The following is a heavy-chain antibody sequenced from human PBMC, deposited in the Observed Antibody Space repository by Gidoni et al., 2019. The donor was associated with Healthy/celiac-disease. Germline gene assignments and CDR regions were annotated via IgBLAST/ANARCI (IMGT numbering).Heavy chain of an antibody. J-gene: IGHJ4*02. CDR3: TRDLFSISKQWLVPFDY. Sequence: VQLVESGGGLVQPGRSLRRSCTASGFTFGDYAMSWFRQAPGKGLEWVGFTRSKAYGGTTEYAASVKGRFTISRDDSKSIAYLQMNSLKTEDTAVYYCTRDLFSISKQWLVPFDYWSQGTLVTVSS. CDR1: GFTFGDYA. V-gene: IGHV3-49*03. CDR2: TRSKAYGGTT. D-gene: IGHD6-19*01.